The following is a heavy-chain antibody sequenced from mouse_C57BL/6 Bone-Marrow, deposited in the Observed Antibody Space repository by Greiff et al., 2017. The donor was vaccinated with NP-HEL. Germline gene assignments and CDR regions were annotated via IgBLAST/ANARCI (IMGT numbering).Heavy chain of an antibody. CDR2: IDPSDSYT. CDR1: GYTFTSYW. V-gene: IGHV1-59*01. CDR3: ARDWGFAY. Sequence: VKLMESGAELVRPGTSVKLSCKASGYTFTSYWMHWVKQRPGQGLEWIGVIDPSDSYTNYNQKFKGKATLTVDTSSSTAYMQLSSLTSEDSAVYYCARDWGFAYWGQGTLVTVSA. J-gene: IGHJ3*01.